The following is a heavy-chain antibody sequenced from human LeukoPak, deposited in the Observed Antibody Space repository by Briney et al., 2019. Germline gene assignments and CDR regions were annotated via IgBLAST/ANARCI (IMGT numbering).Heavy chain of an antibody. J-gene: IGHJ4*02. Sequence: ASVKVSCKASGYTFNGYYMHWVRQAPGQGLEWMGWIDVNSGATNYAQKFQGRVTMTRDTSISTAYMDLSRLRSDDTAVYYCARGGGGYSYGSDYWGQGTLVTVSS. V-gene: IGHV1-2*02. CDR1: GYTFNGYY. CDR2: IDVNSGAT. CDR3: ARGGGGYSYGSDY. D-gene: IGHD5-18*01.